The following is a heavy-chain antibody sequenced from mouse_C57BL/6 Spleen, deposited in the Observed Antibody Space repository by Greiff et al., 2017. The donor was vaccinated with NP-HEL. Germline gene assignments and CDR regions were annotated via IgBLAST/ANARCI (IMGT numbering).Heavy chain of an antibody. J-gene: IGHJ4*01. CDR3: ARGRYGDGYAYYAMDY. Sequence: QVQLQQPGAELVRPGSSVKLSCKASGYTFTSYWMHWVKQRPIQGLEWIGNIDPSDSETHYNQKFKDKATLTVDKSSSTAYMQLSSLTSEDSAVYYCARGRYGDGYAYYAMDYWGQGTSVTVSS. V-gene: IGHV1-52*01. CDR1: GYTFTSYW. CDR2: IDPSDSET. D-gene: IGHD2-3*01.